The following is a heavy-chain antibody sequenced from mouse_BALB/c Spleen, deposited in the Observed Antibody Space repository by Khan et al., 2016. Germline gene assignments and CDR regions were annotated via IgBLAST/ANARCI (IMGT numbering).Heavy chain of an antibody. V-gene: IGHV3-2*02. Sequence: EVQLQEPGPGLVKPSQSLSLTCTVTGYSITSDYAWNWIRQFPGNKLEWMGYISYSGSTSYNPSLKSRISITRDTSKNQFFLQLNSVTTEDTATXYCARHDYFDYWGQGTTLTVSS. CDR1: GYSITSDYA. CDR2: ISYSGST. J-gene: IGHJ2*01. CDR3: ARHDYFDY.